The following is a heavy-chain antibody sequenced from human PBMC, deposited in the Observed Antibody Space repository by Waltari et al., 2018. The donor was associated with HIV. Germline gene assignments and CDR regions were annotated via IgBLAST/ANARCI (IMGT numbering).Heavy chain of an antibody. J-gene: IGHJ4*02. CDR2: IRHYDSNM. CDR1: GFTFSGYG. D-gene: IGHD3-3*01. V-gene: IGHV3-30*02. Sequence: QVRLVESGGGVVPPGGSLRLSCAASGFTFSGYGIHWVRQAPGKGLEWVALIRHYDSNMYYRDSVKGRFTISRDNSKNTVDLQMNNLKAEDTAVYYCGKDSNYFYDSTGYYCDFWGQGTLVTVSS. CDR3: GKDSNYFYDSTGYYCDF.